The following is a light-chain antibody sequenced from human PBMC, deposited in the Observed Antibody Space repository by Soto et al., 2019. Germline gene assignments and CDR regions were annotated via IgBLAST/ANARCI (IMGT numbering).Light chain of an antibody. J-gene: IGKJ1*01. CDR2: KAS. Sequence: DVVMTQSPLSLPVTLGQPASISCKSSQSLLYSDGNTYLNWFQQRPGQSPRRLIYKASNRDSGVPDRFSGSGSGTDFTLKISRVEAEDVGVYYCMQGTHWPWTFGQGTKVEIK. V-gene: IGKV2-30*01. CDR3: MQGTHWPWT. CDR1: QSLLYSDGNTY.